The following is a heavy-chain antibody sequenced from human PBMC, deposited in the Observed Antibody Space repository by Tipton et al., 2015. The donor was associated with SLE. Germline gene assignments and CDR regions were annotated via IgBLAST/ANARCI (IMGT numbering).Heavy chain of an antibody. CDR1: GGSNSTFY. CDR3: ARGYTPDGFEM. Sequence: TLSLTCTVSGGSNSTFYWTWIRQPPGKGLEWIGYIFYSDNTNYNPSLKSRVTISVDTTKNQFSLELNSVTAAGTAVYYCARGYTPDGFEMWGPGTMITISS. CDR2: IFYSDNT. V-gene: IGHV4-59*01. D-gene: IGHD5-18*01. J-gene: IGHJ3*02.